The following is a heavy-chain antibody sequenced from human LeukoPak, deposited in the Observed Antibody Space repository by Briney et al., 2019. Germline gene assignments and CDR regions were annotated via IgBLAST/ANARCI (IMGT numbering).Heavy chain of an antibody. D-gene: IGHD1-1*01. V-gene: IGHV3-23*01. Sequence: GGSLRLSCAVSGFTFSDYHMSWIRQAPGKGLEWVSSIRSNGDTTYNADSVKGRFTISRDNSKNTLYLQMNSLRVEDTAIYYRAKGQELDDGVFDSWGQGTLVTVSS. CDR3: AKGQELDDGVFDS. J-gene: IGHJ4*02. CDR1: GFTFSDYH. CDR2: IRSNGDTT.